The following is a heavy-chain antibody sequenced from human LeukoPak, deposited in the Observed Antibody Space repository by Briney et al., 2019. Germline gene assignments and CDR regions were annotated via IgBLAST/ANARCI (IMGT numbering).Heavy chain of an antibody. V-gene: IGHV4-31*03. Sequence: PSETLSLTCTVSGGFITSTGYHWSWIRQHPGKGLEWIGYIYYSGGTYHNPSLQSRVTISLDTSKNQFSLKLRSVTAADTAVYYCATFGISTIRGVIPFWGQGTLDTVSS. D-gene: IGHD3-10*01. J-gene: IGHJ4*02. CDR2: IYYSGGT. CDR1: GGFITSTGYH. CDR3: ATFGISTIRGVIPF.